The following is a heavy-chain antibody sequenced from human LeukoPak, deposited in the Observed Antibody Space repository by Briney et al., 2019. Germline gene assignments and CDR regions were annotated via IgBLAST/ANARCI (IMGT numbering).Heavy chain of an antibody. D-gene: IGHD3-10*01. CDR2: IYYSGST. CDR1: GGSISSSSYY. J-gene: IGHJ6*03. CDR3: ARAVGSGSFQTYYYYMDV. V-gene: IGHV4-39*07. Sequence: SETLSLTCTVSGGSISSSSYYWGWIRQSPGKGLEWIGTIYYSGSTYYNPSLKSRVTISVDTSKNQFSLRLSSVTAADTAVYYCARAVGSGSFQTYYYYMDVWGKGTTVTISS.